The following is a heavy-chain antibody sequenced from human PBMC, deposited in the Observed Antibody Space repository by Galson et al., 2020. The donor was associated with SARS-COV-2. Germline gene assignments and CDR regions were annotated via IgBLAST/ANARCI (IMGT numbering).Heavy chain of an antibody. CDR1: GFSFSSYW. J-gene: IGHJ4*02. Sequence: GESLKISCAASGFSFSSYWMHWVRQAPGKGLVWVSCINSDGGNTNYADSVKGRFTISRDNARNTLYLQMNSLRAEDTAVYYCARVGPSHYYDFWSGYFDYWGQGTLVTVSS. CDR3: ARVGPSHYYDFWSGYFDY. CDR2: INSDGGNT. V-gene: IGHV3-74*01. D-gene: IGHD3-3*01.